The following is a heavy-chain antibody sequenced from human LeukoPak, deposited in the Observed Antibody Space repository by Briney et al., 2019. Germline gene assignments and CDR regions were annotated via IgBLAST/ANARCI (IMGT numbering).Heavy chain of an antibody. CDR1: GFTFDDYA. J-gene: IGHJ4*02. D-gene: IGHD6-19*01. Sequence: GGSLRLSCAASGFTFDDYAMHWVRQAPGKGLEWVSGISWNSGSIGYADSVKGRFTISRDNAKNSLYLQMNSLRAEDTALYYCAKDWGRGWYSYFDYWGQGTLVTVSS. CDR2: ISWNSGSI. CDR3: AKDWGRGWYSYFDY. V-gene: IGHV3-9*01.